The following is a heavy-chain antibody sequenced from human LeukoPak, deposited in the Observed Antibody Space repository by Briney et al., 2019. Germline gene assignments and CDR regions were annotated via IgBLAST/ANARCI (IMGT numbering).Heavy chain of an antibody. V-gene: IGHV1-8*01. Sequence: ASVKVSCKASGYTFTSYDINWVRQTTGQGLEWMGWMNPNSGNTGYAQKFQGRVTMTRNTSISTAYMELSSLRSEDTAVYYCARGRLGIFGVVIMSYWGQGTLVTVSS. CDR3: ARGRLGIFGVVIMSY. CDR2: MNPNSGNT. D-gene: IGHD3-3*01. J-gene: IGHJ4*02. CDR1: GYTFTSYD.